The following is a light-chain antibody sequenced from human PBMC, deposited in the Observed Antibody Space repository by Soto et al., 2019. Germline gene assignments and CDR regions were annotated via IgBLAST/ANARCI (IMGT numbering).Light chain of an antibody. Sequence: DIQMTQSPSSLSASAGDRVTITCRASENIRSYLNWYQQKPGKAPEVLIYAASRLQSGVSQRFSGSGSGTDFTLYITRLQPEDFATYYCQQTFVTPRTFGHGTRVEI. J-gene: IGKJ1*01. V-gene: IGKV1-39*01. CDR1: ENIRSY. CDR3: QQTFVTPRT. CDR2: AAS.